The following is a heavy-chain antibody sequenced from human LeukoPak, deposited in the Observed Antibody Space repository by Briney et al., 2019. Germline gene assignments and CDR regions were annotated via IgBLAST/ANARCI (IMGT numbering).Heavy chain of an antibody. CDR2: MSPNSGNT. D-gene: IGHD7-27*01. Sequence: ASVKVSCKASGYTFTSYDINWVRQATGRGFEWMGWMSPNSGNTGYAQKFQGRVTMTRSTSMSTAYMELSSLSSEDTAVYYCARGPPNWGYDYWGQGTLVTVSS. J-gene: IGHJ4*02. CDR1: GYTFTSYD. V-gene: IGHV1-8*01. CDR3: ARGPPNWGYDY.